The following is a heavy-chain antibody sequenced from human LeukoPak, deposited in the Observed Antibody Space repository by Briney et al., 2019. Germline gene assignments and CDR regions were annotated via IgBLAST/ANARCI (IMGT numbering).Heavy chain of an antibody. Sequence: GGSLRLSCAASGFTFDDYAMSWFRQVPGKGLEWVSGINWNGGSTGYADSVKGRFTISRDNAKNSLYLQMNSLRAEDTALYYCARVRGGGVVIIYYMDVWGKGTTVTVSS. CDR1: GFTFDDYA. CDR3: ARVRGGGVVIIYYMDV. CDR2: INWNGGST. V-gene: IGHV3-20*04. D-gene: IGHD3-3*01. J-gene: IGHJ6*03.